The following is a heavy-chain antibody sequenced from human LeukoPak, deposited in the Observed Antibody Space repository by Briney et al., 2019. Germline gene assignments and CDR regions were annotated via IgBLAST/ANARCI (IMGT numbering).Heavy chain of an antibody. CDR1: GFTFSNYG. V-gene: IGHV3-30*02. J-gene: IGHJ4*02. CDR3: AKEFTIFGGPGYFDS. D-gene: IGHD3-3*01. CDR2: IRYDGTNT. Sequence: PGGSLRLSCAASGFTFSNYGMHWVRQAPGKGLEWVAFIRYDGTNTYYADSVKGRFTVSRDNSKNTLYLQMNSLRAEDTAVYYCAKEFTIFGGPGYFDSWGQGTLVTVSS.